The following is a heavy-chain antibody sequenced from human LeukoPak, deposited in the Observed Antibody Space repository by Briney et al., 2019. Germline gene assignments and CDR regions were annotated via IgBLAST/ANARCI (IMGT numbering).Heavy chain of an antibody. CDR1: GGSISSYY. V-gene: IGHV4-4*07. CDR2: IYTSGST. CDR3: ARESVGATGRYYYYYMDV. Sequence: PSETLSLTCTVSGGSISSYYWSWIRQPAGKGLEWIGRIYTSGSTNYNPSLRSRVTMSVVTSKNQFSLKLSSVTAADTAVYYCARESVGATGRYYYYYMDVWGKGTTVTVSS. D-gene: IGHD1-26*01. J-gene: IGHJ6*03.